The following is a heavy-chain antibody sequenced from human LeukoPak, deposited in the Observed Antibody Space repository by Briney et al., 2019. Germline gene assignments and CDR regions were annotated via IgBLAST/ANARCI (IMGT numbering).Heavy chain of an antibody. CDR1: GGSISSGGYY. D-gene: IGHD6-25*01. CDR3: ARDRPIRDGFYYGMDV. J-gene: IGHJ6*02. Sequence: LQTLSLTCTVSGGSISSGGYYWSWIRQHPGKGLEWIGYIYYSGSTYYNPSLKSRVTTSVDTSKNQFSLKLSSVTAADTAVYYCARDRPIRDGFYYGMDVWGQGTTVTVSS. V-gene: IGHV4-31*03. CDR2: IYYSGST.